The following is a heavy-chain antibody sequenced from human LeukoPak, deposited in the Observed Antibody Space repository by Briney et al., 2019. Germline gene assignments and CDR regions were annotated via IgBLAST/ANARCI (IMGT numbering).Heavy chain of an antibody. V-gene: IGHV3-33*01. CDR2: IWYDGSNK. Sequence: GGSLRLSCAASGFTFSSYGIHWVRQAPGKGLEWVVLIWYDGSNKYYADSVKGRFTISRDNSKNTLYLQMNSLRAEDTAVYYCAREKDGMDVWGQGTTVTVSS. CDR3: AREKDGMDV. CDR1: GFTFSSYG. J-gene: IGHJ6*02.